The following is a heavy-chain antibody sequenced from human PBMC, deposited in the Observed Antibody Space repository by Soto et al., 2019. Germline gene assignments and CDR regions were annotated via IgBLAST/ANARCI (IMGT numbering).Heavy chain of an antibody. CDR2: IYYSGST. Sequence: QLQLQESGPGLVKPSETLSLTCTVSGGSISSSSYYWGWIRQPPGKGLEWIGSIYYSGSTYYNPSLKSRVTISVDTSKNQFSLKLSSVNAADTAVYYCARHRQGGSSSWYRGVNWFDPWGQGTLVTVSS. J-gene: IGHJ5*02. CDR1: GGSISSSSYY. CDR3: ARHRQGGSSSWYRGVNWFDP. V-gene: IGHV4-39*01. D-gene: IGHD6-13*01.